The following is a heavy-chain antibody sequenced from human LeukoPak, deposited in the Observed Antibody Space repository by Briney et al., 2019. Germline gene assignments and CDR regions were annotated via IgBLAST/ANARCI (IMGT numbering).Heavy chain of an antibody. V-gene: IGHV3-53*01. CDR1: GFTVSSNY. Sequence: GGSLRLSCAASGFTVSSNYMSWVRQAPGKGLEWVSIIYSIGTTYYTDSVKGRFTISRDNSKNTLYLQMNSLRAEDTAVYYCARWYCSRTSCYYDYWGQGTLVTVSS. D-gene: IGHD2-2*01. CDR3: ARWYCSRTSCYYDY. J-gene: IGHJ4*02. CDR2: IYSIGTT.